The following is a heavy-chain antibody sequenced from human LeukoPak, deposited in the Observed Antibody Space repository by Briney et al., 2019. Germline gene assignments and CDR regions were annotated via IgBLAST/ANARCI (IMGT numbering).Heavy chain of an antibody. Sequence: PSETLSLTCAVYGGSFSGYYWSWIRQPPGKGLEWIGEINHSGSTNYNPSLKSRVTISVDTSKNQFSLELSSVTAADTAVYYCARGRDFWSGYLAYFDYWGQGTLVTVSS. CDR1: GGSFSGYY. V-gene: IGHV4-34*01. J-gene: IGHJ4*02. D-gene: IGHD3-3*01. CDR2: INHSGST. CDR3: ARGRDFWSGYLAYFDY.